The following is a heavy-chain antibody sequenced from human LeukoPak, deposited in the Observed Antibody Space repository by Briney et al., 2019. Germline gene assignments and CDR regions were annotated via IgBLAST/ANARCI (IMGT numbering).Heavy chain of an antibody. D-gene: IGHD6-19*01. CDR3: ATSGWYSTPNWFDP. Sequence: GGSLRLSCAASGFTFSRSWMHWVRQAPGKGLEWVASIKEDGSEKYYVDSVKGRFSISRDNAKNSLYLQMDSLRAEDTAMYYCATSGWYSTPNWFDPWGQGTLVIVSS. J-gene: IGHJ5*02. CDR1: GFTFSRSW. CDR2: IKEDGSEK. V-gene: IGHV3-7*01.